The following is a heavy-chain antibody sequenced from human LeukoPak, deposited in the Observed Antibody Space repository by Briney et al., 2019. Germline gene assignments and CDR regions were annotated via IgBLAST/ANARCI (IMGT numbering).Heavy chain of an antibody. J-gene: IGHJ4*02. CDR3: ARVHYDILAGYSYFDY. Sequence: GALVKPCYSPAHYLVTPSGVIALTGAPGQGLEWMGWISAYNDNTNYAQKLKGRVTMTTDTSTSTASMELRSLRSDDTAVYCCARVHYDILAGYSYFDYWGQGT. D-gene: IGHD3-9*01. CDR2: ISAYNDNT. CDR1: HYLVTPSG. V-gene: IGHV1-18*01.